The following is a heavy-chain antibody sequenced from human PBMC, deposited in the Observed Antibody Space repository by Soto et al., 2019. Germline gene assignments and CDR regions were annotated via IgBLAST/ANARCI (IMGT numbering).Heavy chain of an antibody. J-gene: IGHJ4*02. CDR3: AHRLTLNSDWNYGRFDY. Sequence: QITLKESGPTLVKPTQTLTLTCTFSGFSLTTSGVGVGWIRQPPGKALEWLALIYWDDDKRYSPSLTTRLTITKDPSRNHVVLTLTNMDPVDTATYYCAHRLTLNSDWNYGRFDYWGQGALVTVSS. V-gene: IGHV2-5*02. CDR2: IYWDDDK. D-gene: IGHD1-7*01. CDR1: GFSLTTSGVG.